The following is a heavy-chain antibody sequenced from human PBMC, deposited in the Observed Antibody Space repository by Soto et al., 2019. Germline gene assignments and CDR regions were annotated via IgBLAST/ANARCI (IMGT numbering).Heavy chain of an antibody. CDR3: ARTNSSIAARRDYYYGMDA. D-gene: IGHD6-6*01. V-gene: IGHV1-69*06. Sequence: RGSVKISSKASGGTSCRYSISWGLQAPAQKVEWMGGIIPIFGTATYAQKFQGRVTSTADKSTSTAYMELSSLRSEDTAVYYCARTNSSIAARRDYYYGMDAWGQGTTVTVSS. J-gene: IGHJ6*02. CDR2: IIPIFGTA. CDR1: GGTSCRYS.